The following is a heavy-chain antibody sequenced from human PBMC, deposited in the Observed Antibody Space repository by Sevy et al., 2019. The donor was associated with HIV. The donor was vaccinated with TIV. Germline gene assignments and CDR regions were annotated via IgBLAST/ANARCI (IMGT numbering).Heavy chain of an antibody. CDR2: ISYDGSKK. J-gene: IGHJ4*02. D-gene: IGHD2-21*02. CDR1: GFTFSSYA. V-gene: IGHV3-30*09. Sequence: GGSLRLSCAASGFTFSSYALLWVRQAPGKGLEWVSLISYDGSKKYYSDSVKGRFAISRDESKTTLFLQMNSLRSEDPAIYYCARVGVSYCTDDCYHRFDYWGRGTLVTVSS. CDR3: ARVGVSYCTDDCYHRFDY.